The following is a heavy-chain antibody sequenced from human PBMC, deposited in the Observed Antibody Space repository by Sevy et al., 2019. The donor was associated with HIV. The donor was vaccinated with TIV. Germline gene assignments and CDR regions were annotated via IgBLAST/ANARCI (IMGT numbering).Heavy chain of an antibody. Sequence: GGSLRLSCAASGFTFSSYWMSWVRQAPGKGLEWVANIKQGGGEKYYGDSVKGRFTISRDNAKNSLYLQMNSLRAEDTAVYYCAGSMILGIGGMDVWGQGTTVTVSS. CDR1: GFTFSSYW. V-gene: IGHV3-7*01. CDR3: AGSMILGIGGMDV. J-gene: IGHJ6*02. CDR2: IKQGGGEK. D-gene: IGHD3-22*01.